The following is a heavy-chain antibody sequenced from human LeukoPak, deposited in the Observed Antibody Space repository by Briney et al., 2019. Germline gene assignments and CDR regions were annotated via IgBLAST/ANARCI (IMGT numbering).Heavy chain of an antibody. CDR2: IYYSGST. Sequence: SETLSLTCTVSGGSISSYYWSWIRQPPGKGLEWIGYIYYSGSTNYNPSLKSRVTISVDTSKNQFSLKLSSVTAADTAVYYCARDRGSYYFRWFDPWGQGTLVTVSS. CDR1: GGSISSYY. V-gene: IGHV4-59*01. D-gene: IGHD1-26*01. CDR3: ARDRGSYYFRWFDP. J-gene: IGHJ5*02.